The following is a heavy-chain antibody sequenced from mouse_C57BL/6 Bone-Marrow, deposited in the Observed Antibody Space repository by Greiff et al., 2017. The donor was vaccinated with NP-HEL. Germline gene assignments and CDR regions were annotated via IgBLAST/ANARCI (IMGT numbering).Heavy chain of an antibody. CDR2: ISDGGSYT. J-gene: IGHJ3*01. Sequence: EVPGVESGGGLVKPGGSLKLSCAASGFTFSSYAMSWVRQTPEKRLEWVATISDGGSYTYYPDNVKGRFTISRDNAKNNLYLQMSHLKSEDTAMYYCARDRAYWGQGTLVTVSA. CDR3: ARDRAY. V-gene: IGHV5-4*01. CDR1: GFTFSSYA.